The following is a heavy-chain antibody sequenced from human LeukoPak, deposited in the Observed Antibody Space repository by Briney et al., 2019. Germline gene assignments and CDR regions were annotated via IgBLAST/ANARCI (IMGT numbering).Heavy chain of an antibody. D-gene: IGHD4-11*01. J-gene: IGHJ5*02. V-gene: IGHV1-69*13. CDR3: ARGPTPEPVTTSWFDP. CDR2: IIPIFGTA. CDR1: GGTFSSYA. Sequence: ASVKVSCKASGGTFSSYAISWVRQAPGQGLEWMGGIIPIFGTANYAQKFQGRVTITADESTSTAYMELSSLRSEDTAVYYCARGPTPEPVTTSWFDPWGQGTLVTVSS.